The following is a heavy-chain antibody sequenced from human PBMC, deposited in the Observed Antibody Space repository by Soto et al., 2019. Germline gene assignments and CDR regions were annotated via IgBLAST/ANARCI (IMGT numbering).Heavy chain of an antibody. Sequence: ASVKVSCKASGYTFTGYYMHWVRQAPGQGLEWMGWINPQSGGITYAQKFQGRVTMTRDTSISTVYMELSRLTFDDTAVYYCARHYYDGSGHWGQGTLVTGSS. D-gene: IGHD3-16*01. CDR3: ARHYYDGSGH. J-gene: IGHJ4*02. V-gene: IGHV1-2*02. CDR2: INPQSGGI. CDR1: GYTFTGYY.